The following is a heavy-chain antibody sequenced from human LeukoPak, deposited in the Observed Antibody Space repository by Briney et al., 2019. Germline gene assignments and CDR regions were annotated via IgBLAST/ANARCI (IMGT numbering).Heavy chain of an antibody. CDR2: IWYDGSKK. V-gene: IGHV3-33*01. Sequence: PGRSLRLSCAASGFTFTSYGMNWVRQAPGKGLEWVALIWYDGSKKYYADSVKGRFTISRDNSKSTLYLQMNSLRAEDTAVYSCARDNYGSAAYYYYGMDVWGQGTTVTVSS. CDR3: ARDNYGSAAYYYYGMDV. J-gene: IGHJ6*02. CDR1: GFTFTSYG. D-gene: IGHD3-10*01.